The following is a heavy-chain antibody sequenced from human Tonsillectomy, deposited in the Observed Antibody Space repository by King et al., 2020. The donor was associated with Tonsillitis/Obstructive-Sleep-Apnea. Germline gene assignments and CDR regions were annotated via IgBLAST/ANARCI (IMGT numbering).Heavy chain of an antibody. D-gene: IGHD2-2*01. CDR1: GYTFTRYY. CDR3: ARESCSSTSCYENYYMDV. V-gene: IGHV1-46*01. J-gene: IGHJ6*03. CDR2: INPSGGST. Sequence: QLVQSGAEVKKPGASVKVSCKASGYTFTRYYMHWVRQAPGHGLEWMGIINPSGGSTRYPQKFQGSVTMTRDTSTSKVYMELSSLRSEDTAVYYCARESCSSTSCYENYYMDVWGKGTTVTVSS.